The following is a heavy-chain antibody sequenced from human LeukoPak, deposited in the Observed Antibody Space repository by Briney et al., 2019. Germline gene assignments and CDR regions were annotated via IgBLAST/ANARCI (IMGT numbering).Heavy chain of an antibody. CDR3: AKEVGYDSSGYDDY. J-gene: IGHJ4*02. D-gene: IGHD3-22*01. V-gene: IGHV3-23*01. CDR1: GFTFSSYA. Sequence: GGSLRLSCAASGFTFSSYAMSWVRQAPGQGLEWVSAISGSGGSTYYADSVKGRFTISRDNSKNTLYLQMNSLRAEDTAVYYCAKEVGYDSSGYDDYWGQGTLVTVSS. CDR2: ISGSGGST.